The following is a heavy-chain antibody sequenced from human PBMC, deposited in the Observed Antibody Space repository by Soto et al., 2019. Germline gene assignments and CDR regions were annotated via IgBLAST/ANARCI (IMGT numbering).Heavy chain of an antibody. V-gene: IGHV2-5*02. Sequence: QITLKESGPTLVKPTQTVTLTCTFSGFSLSTSGEGVGWIRQPPGKALEWLALIYWDDDKLYRPSLKNRLTITKDTSKNLVVLTMTNMDPVDTATYYCAHKVMREAGFDYWGQGTLVTVSS. CDR1: GFSLSTSGEG. CDR3: AHKVMREAGFDY. J-gene: IGHJ4*02. D-gene: IGHD2-21*01. CDR2: IYWDDDK.